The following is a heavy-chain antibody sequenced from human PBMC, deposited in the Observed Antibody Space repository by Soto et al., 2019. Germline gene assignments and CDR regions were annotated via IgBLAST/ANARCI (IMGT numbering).Heavy chain of an antibody. D-gene: IGHD7-27*01. CDR1: GDSISNLDYV. V-gene: IGHV4-30-4*01. Sequence: QVQLLESGPGVVKPSQTLSLTCSVSGDSISNLDYVWAWIRQPPGQALEYIGYIYKSATTYYNPSFERRVALSVDTSKSQLSLSVTSVTAADTAVYFCARGLYCLTGRCFPNWFDSWGQGALVTVSS. CDR2: IYKSATT. J-gene: IGHJ5*01. CDR3: ARGLYCLTGRCFPNWFDS.